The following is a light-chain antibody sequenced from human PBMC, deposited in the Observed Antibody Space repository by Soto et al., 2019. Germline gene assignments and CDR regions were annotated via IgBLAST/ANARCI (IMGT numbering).Light chain of an antibody. CDR2: DVT. CDR3: SSYTSSATVL. J-gene: IGLJ2*01. CDR1: SSDVGGYQY. V-gene: IGLV2-14*01. Sequence: QSVLTQPASVSGSPGQSITISCTGTSSDVGGYQYVSWYQQHPGKAPKLMIYDVTWRPSGFSNRFSSSKSSNPASLTISGLQSEDEADYYCSSYTSSATVLFGGGTKVTVL.